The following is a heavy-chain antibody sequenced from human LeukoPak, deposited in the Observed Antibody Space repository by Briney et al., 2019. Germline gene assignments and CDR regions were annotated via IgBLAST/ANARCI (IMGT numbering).Heavy chain of an antibody. CDR2: IYTSGST. Sequence: PSETLSLTCTVSGGSISSGSYYWSWIRQPAGKGLEWIGRIYTSGSTNYNPSLKRRVPISVDTSKIQFSLKLSSVTAADTAVYYCARTYDTTRRDYWGQGTLVTVSS. J-gene: IGHJ4*02. CDR1: GGSISSGSYY. CDR3: ARTYDTTRRDY. V-gene: IGHV4-61*02. D-gene: IGHD3-22*01.